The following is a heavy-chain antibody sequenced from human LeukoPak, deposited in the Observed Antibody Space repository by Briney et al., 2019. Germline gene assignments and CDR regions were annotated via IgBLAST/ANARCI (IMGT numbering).Heavy chain of an antibody. D-gene: IGHD6-6*01. V-gene: IGHV3-48*01. CDR3: ARASGSSSGGWVYYYYMDV. J-gene: IGHJ6*03. CDR1: GFNFSSYT. CDR2: ISSSSNTI. Sequence: GGSLRLSCAASGFNFSSYTMKWVRQAPGKGLEWVSYISSSSNTIYYADSVKGRFTISRDNAKNSLYLQMNSLRADDTAVYYCARASGSSSGGWVYYYYMDVWGKGTTVTVSS.